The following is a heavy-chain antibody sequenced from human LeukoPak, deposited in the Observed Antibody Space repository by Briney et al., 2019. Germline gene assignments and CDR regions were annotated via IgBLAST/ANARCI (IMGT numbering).Heavy chain of an antibody. CDR1: GYSFTSYW. Sequence: GESLKTSCKGSGYSFTSYWIGWVRQMPGKGLEWMGIIYPGDSDTRYSPSFQGQVTISADKSISTAYLQWSSLKASDTAMYYCARHTKYSSSSRVFDYWGQGTLVTVSS. D-gene: IGHD6-6*01. CDR3: ARHTKYSSSSRVFDY. V-gene: IGHV5-51*01. J-gene: IGHJ4*02. CDR2: IYPGDSDT.